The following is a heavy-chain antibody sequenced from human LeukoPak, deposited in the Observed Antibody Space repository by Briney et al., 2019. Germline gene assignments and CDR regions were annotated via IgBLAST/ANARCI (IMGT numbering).Heavy chain of an antibody. CDR3: ARAYYYDTSGYYYVEYFHH. V-gene: IGHV3-21*01. J-gene: IGHJ1*01. Sequence: GGSLRLSCAASGFTFGIYSMNWVRQAPGQGLEWVSSISSSSSYIYYADSLKGRFTISRDNAKNSLYLHMNSLRAEDTAVYYCARAYYYDTSGYYYVEYFHHWGQGTLVTVSS. CDR2: ISSSSSYI. D-gene: IGHD3-22*01. CDR1: GFTFGIYS.